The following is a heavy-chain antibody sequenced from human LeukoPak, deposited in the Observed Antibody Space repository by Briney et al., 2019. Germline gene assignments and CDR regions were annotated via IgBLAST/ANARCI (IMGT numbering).Heavy chain of an antibody. CDR3: ARDRPPAYGDYVGPN. CDR1: GGSISSSSYY. CDR2: IYYSGSA. V-gene: IGHV4-39*02. Sequence: KPSETLSLTCTVSGGSISSSSYYWGWIRQPPGKGLEWIGTIYYSGSAYYTPSLKSRVTISVDTSKNRFSLKLSSVTAADTAVYYCARDRPPAYGDYVGPNWGQGTLVTVSS. D-gene: IGHD4-17*01. J-gene: IGHJ4*02.